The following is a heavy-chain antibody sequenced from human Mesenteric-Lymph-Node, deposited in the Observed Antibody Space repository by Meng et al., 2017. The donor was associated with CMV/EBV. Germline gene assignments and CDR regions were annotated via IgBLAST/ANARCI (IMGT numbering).Heavy chain of an antibody. Sequence: GESLKISCEASGFTFTTSGMHWVRQAPGKGLEWVAYIHYDGTIKLHADSVKGRFTISRDNAKNTLYLQLNSLRPEDTAVYYCARESSGYGSDLDYWGQGTLVTVSS. V-gene: IGHV3-30*02. D-gene: IGHD5-18*01. CDR2: IHYDGTIK. CDR1: GFTFTTSG. J-gene: IGHJ4*02. CDR3: ARESSGYGSDLDY.